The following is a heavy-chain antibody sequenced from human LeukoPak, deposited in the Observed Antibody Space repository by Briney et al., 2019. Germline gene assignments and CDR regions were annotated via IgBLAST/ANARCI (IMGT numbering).Heavy chain of an antibody. CDR1: GGSFSGYY. V-gene: IGHV4-34*01. D-gene: IGHD3-22*01. CDR2: INHSGST. Sequence: SLETLSLTCAVYGGSFSGYYWSWIRQPPGKGLEWIGEINHSGSTNYNPSLKSRVTISVDTSKNQFSLKLSSVTAADTAVYYCARGFDSSRAFDIWGQGTMVTVSS. J-gene: IGHJ3*02. CDR3: ARGFDSSRAFDI.